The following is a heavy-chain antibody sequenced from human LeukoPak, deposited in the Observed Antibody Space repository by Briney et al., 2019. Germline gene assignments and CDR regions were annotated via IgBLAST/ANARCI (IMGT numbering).Heavy chain of an antibody. CDR2: INPNSGGT. J-gene: IGHJ5*02. CDR1: GYTFTGYY. D-gene: IGHD3-10*01. CDR3: ARDSITMVRGVSNWFDP. Sequence: APVKVSCKASGYTFTGYYMHWVRQAPGQGLEWMGWINPNSGGTNYAQKFQGRVTMTRDTSISTAYMELSRLRSDDTAVYYCARDSITMVRGVSNWFDPWGQGTLVTVSS. V-gene: IGHV1-2*02.